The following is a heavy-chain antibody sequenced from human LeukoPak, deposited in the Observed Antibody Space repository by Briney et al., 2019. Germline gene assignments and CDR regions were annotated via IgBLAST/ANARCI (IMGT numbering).Heavy chain of an antibody. V-gene: IGHV4-34*01. Sequence: PSETLSLTCAVSGGSFSGYYWSWIRQPPGKGLEWIGEINHSGSTNYNPSLKNGVTISVDTSKNQFSLKLSSVTAADTAVYYCARGRGPGRYYFDYWGQGTLVTVSS. J-gene: IGHJ4*02. CDR2: INHSGST. CDR1: GGSFSGYY. D-gene: IGHD3-10*01. CDR3: ARGRGPGRYYFDY.